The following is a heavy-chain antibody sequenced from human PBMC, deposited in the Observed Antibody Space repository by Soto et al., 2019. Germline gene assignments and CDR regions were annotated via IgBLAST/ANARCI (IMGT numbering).Heavy chain of an antibody. V-gene: IGHV1-8*01. J-gene: IGHJ5*02. CDR3: ARGINYGDYSRWFDP. Sequence: QVQLVQSGAEVKKPGASVKVSCKASGYIFTNYDINWVRQATGQGLEYLGWINPNSGNTGYVQKFKGRVTMTRNTSINTAYMELNSLRSEDTAVYYCARGINYGDYSRWFDPWVQGTLVTVSS. D-gene: IGHD4-17*01. CDR2: INPNSGNT. CDR1: GYIFTNYD.